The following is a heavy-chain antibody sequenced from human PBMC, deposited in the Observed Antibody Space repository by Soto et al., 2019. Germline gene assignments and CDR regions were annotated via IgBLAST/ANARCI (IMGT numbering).Heavy chain of an antibody. V-gene: IGHV4-34*01. CDR2: INHSGST. CDR3: ASTPLPSVIGYCSGGSCYSGHY. D-gene: IGHD2-15*01. CDR1: GGSFSGYY. J-gene: IGHJ4*02. Sequence: SETLSLTCAVYGGSFSGYYWSWIRQPPGKGLEWIGEINHSGSTNYNPSLKSRVTISVDTSKNQFSLKLSSVTAAHTAVYYCASTPLPSVIGYCSGGSCYSGHYWGQGTLVTVSS.